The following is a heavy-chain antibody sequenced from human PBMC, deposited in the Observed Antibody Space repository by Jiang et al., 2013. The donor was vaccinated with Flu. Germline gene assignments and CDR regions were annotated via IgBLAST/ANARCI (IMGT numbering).Heavy chain of an antibody. CDR1: GYSFTSYW. CDR2: IYPGDSDT. D-gene: IGHD5-24*01. J-gene: IGHJ1*01. Sequence: GAEVKKPGESLKISCKGSGYSFTSYWIGWVRQMPGKGLEWMGIIYPGDSDTRYSPSFQGQVTISADKSISTAYLQWSSLKASDTAMYYCARIPLKHRNRDGYNYIGLVYFQHWGQGTLVTVSS. V-gene: IGHV5-51*01. CDR3: ARIPLKHRNRDGYNYIGLVYFQH.